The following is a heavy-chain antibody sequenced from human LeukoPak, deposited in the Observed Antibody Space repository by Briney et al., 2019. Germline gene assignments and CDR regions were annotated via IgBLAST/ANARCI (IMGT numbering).Heavy chain of an antibody. CDR2: IKGDESST. CDR1: GFTFSSYW. D-gene: IGHD5-18*01. J-gene: IGHJ4*02. CDR3: ARGQLWSYYHDY. V-gene: IGHV3-74*01. Sequence: GGSLRLSCAASGFTFSSYWMSWVRQAPGKGLVWVSRIKGDESSTNYADSVKGRFTISRDNAKNTVYLEMNSLRAEDTAVYYCARGQLWSYYHDYWGQGTLVTVSS.